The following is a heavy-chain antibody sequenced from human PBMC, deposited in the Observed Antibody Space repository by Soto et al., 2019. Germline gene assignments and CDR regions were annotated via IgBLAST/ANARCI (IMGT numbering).Heavy chain of an antibody. J-gene: IGHJ4*02. CDR2: ISYDGSNK. CDR1: GFTFSSYG. CDR3: AKELTVTEPKLTFDY. D-gene: IGHD4-4*01. Sequence: GGSLRLSCAASGFTFSSYGMHWVRQAPGKGLEWVAVISYDGSNKYYADSVKGRFTISRGNSKNTLYLQMNSLRAEDTAVYYCAKELTVTEPKLTFDYWGQGTLVTVSS. V-gene: IGHV3-30*18.